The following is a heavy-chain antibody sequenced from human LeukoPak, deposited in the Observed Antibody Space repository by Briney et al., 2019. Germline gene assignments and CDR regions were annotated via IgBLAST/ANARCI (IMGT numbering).Heavy chain of an antibody. D-gene: IGHD3-3*01. J-gene: IGHJ4*02. V-gene: IGHV4-34*01. CDR2: INHSGST. CDR1: GGSISSYY. Sequence: PSETLSLTCTVSGGSISSYYWSWIRQPPGKGLEWIGEINHSGSTNYNPSLKSRVTISVDTSKNQFSLKLSSVTAADTAVYYCARGGYVLRFLSFDYWGQGTLVTVSS. CDR3: ARGGYVLRFLSFDY.